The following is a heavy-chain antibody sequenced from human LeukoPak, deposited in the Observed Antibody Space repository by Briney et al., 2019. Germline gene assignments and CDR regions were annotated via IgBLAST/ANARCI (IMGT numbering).Heavy chain of an antibody. D-gene: IGHD3-16*02. CDR2: TYYRSKWYN. CDR1: GDSVSRNNAA. Sequence: SQTLSLTCAISGDSVSRNNAAWNWIRQSPSRGLEWLGRTYYRSKWYNDYAVSVKSRITISADTSKNQLSLQLNSVTPEDTAVYYCARGYQFDYWGQGTLVTVSS. J-gene: IGHJ4*02. CDR3: ARGYQFDY. V-gene: IGHV6-1*01.